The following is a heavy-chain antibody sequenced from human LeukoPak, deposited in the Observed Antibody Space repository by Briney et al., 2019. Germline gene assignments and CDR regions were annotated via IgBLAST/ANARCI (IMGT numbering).Heavy chain of an antibody. V-gene: IGHV3-23*01. Sequence: QSGGSLRLSCAASGFTFSRFPMSWVRQAPGKGLEWVSGISGSGDSTYYGDSVKGRFTISRDNSKNTLYPQMNSLRAEDTAVYYCAKDWGYWGQGTLVTVSS. CDR3: AKDWGY. D-gene: IGHD3-16*01. CDR1: GFTFSRFP. CDR2: ISGSGDST. J-gene: IGHJ4*02.